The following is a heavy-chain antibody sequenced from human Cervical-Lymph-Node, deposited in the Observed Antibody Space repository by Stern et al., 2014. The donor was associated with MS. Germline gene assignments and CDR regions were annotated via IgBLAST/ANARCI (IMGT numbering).Heavy chain of an antibody. Sequence: QVQLVQSGAEVKKPGASVKVSCKASGHTFAVHWVRQAPGQRLELMRSIISGNGDTNYSQKFQGRVTITRDTVASTAYMELRSLRSEDTAVYYCTSLSGPLDSWGQGTLVTVSS. CDR3: TSLSGPLDS. CDR1: GHTFA. CDR2: IISGNGDT. V-gene: IGHV1-3*04. D-gene: IGHD3-10*01. J-gene: IGHJ5*01.